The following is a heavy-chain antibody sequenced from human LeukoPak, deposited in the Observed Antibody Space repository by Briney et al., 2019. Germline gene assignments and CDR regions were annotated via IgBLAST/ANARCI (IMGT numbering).Heavy chain of an antibody. V-gene: IGHV4-39*07. CDR3: AREPSRFGELSYYFDY. CDR2: IYYSGST. J-gene: IGHJ4*02. D-gene: IGHD3-10*01. CDR1: GFTFSRYG. Sequence: PGGSLRLSCAASGFTFSRYGMSWVRQAPGKGLEWIGSIYYSGSTYYNPSLKSRVTISVDTSKNQFSLKLSSVTAADTAVYYCAREPSRFGELSYYFDYWGQGTLVTVSS.